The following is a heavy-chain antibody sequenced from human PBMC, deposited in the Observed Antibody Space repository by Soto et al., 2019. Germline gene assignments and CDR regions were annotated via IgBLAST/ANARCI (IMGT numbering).Heavy chain of an antibody. CDR3: ARAPSGSYPEFDY. CDR2: ITYDGSNQ. CDR1: GFIFRSYT. V-gene: IGHV3-30-3*01. J-gene: IGHJ4*02. Sequence: GGSLRLSCAASGFIFRSYTMHWVRQAPGEGLEWVGVITYDGSNQYYADSVKGRFTISRDNSRNTLYLQMNGLRPDDTAVYYCARAPSGSYPEFDYWGPGTLVTVSS. D-gene: IGHD1-26*01.